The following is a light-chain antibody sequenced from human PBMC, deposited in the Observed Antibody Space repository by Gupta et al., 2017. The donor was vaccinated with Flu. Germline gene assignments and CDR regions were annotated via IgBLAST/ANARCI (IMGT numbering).Light chain of an antibody. V-gene: IGKV6-21*01. CDR2: YAS. J-gene: IGKJ1*01. Sequence: PDFQSVTPEEKVTITCRASHNIVTSLNWYQQKPNQSPKLLIKYASQSFSGVPSRFSGSGSGTDFTLTINNLEPEDAATYYCHQSSNLPWTFGQGSKVEIK. CDR3: HQSSNLPWT. CDR1: HNIVTS.